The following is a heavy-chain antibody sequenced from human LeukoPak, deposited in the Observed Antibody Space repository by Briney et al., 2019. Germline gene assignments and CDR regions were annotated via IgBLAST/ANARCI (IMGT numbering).Heavy chain of an antibody. CDR2: INPNSGAT. D-gene: IGHD2-2*01. CDR1: GYTFTANY. V-gene: IGHV1-2*02. CDR3: ARVVCSNINCYDASFDP. Sequence: ASVKVSCKASGYTFTANYIHWVRQAPGQGLEWMGWINPNSGATNYAQKFQGRVTMTRDTSISTAYMELTRLTSDDTAVYYCARVVCSNINCYDASFDPWGQGTLVTVS. J-gene: IGHJ5*02.